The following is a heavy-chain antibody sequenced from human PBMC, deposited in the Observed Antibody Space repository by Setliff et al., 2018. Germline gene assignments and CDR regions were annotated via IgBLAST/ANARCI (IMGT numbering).Heavy chain of an antibody. D-gene: IGHD5-18*01. V-gene: IGHV4-59*01. CDR2: IYHNGNT. CDR3: VRDRTAYSYGLDV. Sequence: TSETLSLTCTVSGGSISPYFWSWIRQPPGKGLEWIGYIYHNGNTNFNPSLKSRVTMSVGTSKNQFALNLRSVTAADTAVYYCVRDRTAYSYGLDVWGQGTTVTVSS. J-gene: IGHJ6*02. CDR1: GGSISPYF.